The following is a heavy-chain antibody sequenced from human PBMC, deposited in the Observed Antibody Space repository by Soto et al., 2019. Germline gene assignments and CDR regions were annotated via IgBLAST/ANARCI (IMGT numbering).Heavy chain of an antibody. CDR2: INHSGST. Sequence: SETLSLTCAVYGGSFSGYYWSLIRQPPGKGLEWIGEINHSGSTNYNPSLKSRVTISVDTSKNQFSLKLSSVTAADTAVYYCARRFSNDYGMDVWGKGTRITVSS. D-gene: IGHD6-13*01. CDR1: GGSFSGYY. V-gene: IGHV4-34*01. J-gene: IGHJ6*04. CDR3: ARRFSNDYGMDV.